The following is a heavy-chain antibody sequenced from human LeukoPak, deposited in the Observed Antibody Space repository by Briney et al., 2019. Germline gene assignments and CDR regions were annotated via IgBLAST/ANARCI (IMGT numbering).Heavy chain of an antibody. CDR1: GYTFTRYY. Sequence: ASVKDSCKGSGYTFTRYYMHWVRQAPGQGLEWVGIIKPSGGSTSYAQKFQCRVTMTRDTSTSTVYMELRSLRSEATALYCWASSLSKLPSDYWGQGTLVTVSS. J-gene: IGHJ4*02. CDR3: ASSLSKLPSDY. D-gene: IGHD2-15*01. V-gene: IGHV1-46*03. CDR2: IKPSGGST.